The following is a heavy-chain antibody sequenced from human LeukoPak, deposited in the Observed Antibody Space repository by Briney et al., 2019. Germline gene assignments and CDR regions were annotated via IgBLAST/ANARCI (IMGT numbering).Heavy chain of an antibody. CDR1: SGSIGSDALY. J-gene: IGHJ4*02. CDR3: VAEEYGAGSYYKSGF. Sequence: SETLPLTCTVSSGSIGSDALYWGWIRQSPGKGLEWFGSVHYTRSFSGPTYYNPSLESRVTVSTDRSKTLCSLKLTSVTAADTAVYYCVAEEYGAGSYYKSGFWGKGALVTVSS. V-gene: IGHV4-39*01. D-gene: IGHD3-10*01. CDR2: VHYTRSFSGPT.